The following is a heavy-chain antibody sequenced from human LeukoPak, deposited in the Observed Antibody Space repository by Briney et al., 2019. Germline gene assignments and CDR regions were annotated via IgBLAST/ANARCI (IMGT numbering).Heavy chain of an antibody. V-gene: IGHV1-24*01. CDR2: FDPEDGET. D-gene: IGHD3-22*01. CDR3: ATTKGFYDSSGYYHDAFDI. J-gene: IGHJ3*02. Sequence: ASVKVSCKVSGYTLTELSMLWVRQAPGKGLEWMGGFDPEDGETIYAQKFQGRVTMTEDTSTDTAYMELSSLRSEDTAVYYCATTKGFYDSSGYYHDAFDIWGQGTMVTVSS. CDR1: GYTLTELS.